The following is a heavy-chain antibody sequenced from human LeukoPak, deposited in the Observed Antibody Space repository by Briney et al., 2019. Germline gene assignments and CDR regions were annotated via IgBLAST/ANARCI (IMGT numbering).Heavy chain of an antibody. D-gene: IGHD6-6*01. J-gene: IGHJ4*02. V-gene: IGHV4-30-4*08. CDR2: IYYSGST. CDR1: GGSISSGSYY. Sequence: PSQTLSLTCTVSGGSISSGSYYWSWIRQPPGKGLEWIVYIYYSGSTYYNPSLKSRVTISVDTSKNQFSLKLSSVTAADTAVYYCAREQRGGSIAARATPDYWGQGTLVTVSS. CDR3: AREQRGGSIAARATPDY.